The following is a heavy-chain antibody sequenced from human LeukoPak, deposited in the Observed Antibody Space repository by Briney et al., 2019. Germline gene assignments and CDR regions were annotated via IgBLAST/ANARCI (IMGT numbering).Heavy chain of an antibody. V-gene: IGHV1-8*01. D-gene: IGHD1-26*01. CDR2: MNPNSGNT. CDR1: GYTFTSYD. Sequence: EASVKVSCKASGYTFTSYDINWVRQATGQGLEWMGWMNPNSGNTGYAQKFQGRVTMTRNTSISTAYMELSSLRSEDTAVYYCARVALVFSELPDRIGFDPWGQGTLVTVSS. CDR3: ARVALVFSELPDRIGFDP. J-gene: IGHJ5*02.